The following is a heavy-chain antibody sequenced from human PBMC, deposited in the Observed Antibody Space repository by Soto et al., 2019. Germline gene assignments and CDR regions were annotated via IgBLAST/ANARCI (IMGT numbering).Heavy chain of an antibody. CDR3: ARPNDDKSYRGYARFFDS. D-gene: IGHD5-12*01. CDR2: INHRGST. CDR1: SGSFSGYF. Sequence: QVQLQQWGAGLLKPSETLSLTCAVYSGSFSGYFWSWIRQSPEKGLEWIGEINHRGSTHYNPSLKSRVTMSVATSKNQFSLELTSVTAADTAVYYCARPNDDKSYRGYARFFDSWGQGTLVTVSS. J-gene: IGHJ4*02. V-gene: IGHV4-34*01.